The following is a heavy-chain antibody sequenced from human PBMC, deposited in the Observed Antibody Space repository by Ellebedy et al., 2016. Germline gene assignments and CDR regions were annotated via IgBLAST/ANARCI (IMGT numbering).Heavy chain of an antibody. CDR3: ARDRTPGVITMVRGVIPPFDY. Sequence: GGSLRLSXAASGFTFSSYSMNWVRQAPGKGLEWVSSISSSSSYIYYADSVKGRFTISRDNAKNSLYLQMNSLRAEDTAVYYCARDRTPGVITMVRGVIPPFDYWGQGTLVTVSS. CDR2: ISSSSSYI. D-gene: IGHD3-10*01. V-gene: IGHV3-21*01. J-gene: IGHJ4*02. CDR1: GFTFSSYS.